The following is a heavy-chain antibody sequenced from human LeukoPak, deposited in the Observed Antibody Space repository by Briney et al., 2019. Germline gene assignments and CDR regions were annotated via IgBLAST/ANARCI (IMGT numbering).Heavy chain of an antibody. V-gene: IGHV3-23*01. CDR1: GFTFSSYV. CDR2: ISGSGGST. J-gene: IGHJ4*02. Sequence: GGSLRLSCAASGFTFSSYVMTWGRQAPGKGLEWVSAISGSGGSTYNADSVKGRFTLSRDNSKNTLYLQMNSLRAEDTAVYYCGGSGSYYRLDYWGQGTQVTVSS. D-gene: IGHD3-10*01. CDR3: GGSGSYYRLDY.